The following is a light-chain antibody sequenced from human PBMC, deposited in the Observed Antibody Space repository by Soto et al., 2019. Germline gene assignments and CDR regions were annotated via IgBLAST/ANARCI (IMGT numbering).Light chain of an antibody. CDR1: QSVSNA. CDR3: QQYHYWPPWT. J-gene: IGKJ1*01. V-gene: IGKV3-15*01. CDR2: DAS. Sequence: ILMTQSPATLSVSPGERATLSCRASQSVSNALAWYQQKPGQATRLLIYDASTSATGIPARFSGSGSGTEFTLTISGLQSEDFAVYYCQQYHYWPPWTFGQGTKVEIK.